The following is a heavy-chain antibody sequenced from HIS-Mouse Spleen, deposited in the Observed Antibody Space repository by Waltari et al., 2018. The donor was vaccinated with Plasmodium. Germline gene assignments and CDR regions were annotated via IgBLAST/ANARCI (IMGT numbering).Heavy chain of an antibody. V-gene: IGHV3-33*06. CDR3: AKVAQGTRDAFDI. CDR1: GFTFSRSG. Sequence: QVQLVESGGGVVQPGRSLRLSCAASGFTFSRSGLDWVRQAPGKGLEWVAVIWYDGSNKYYADSVKGRFTISRDNSKNTLYLQMNSLRAEDTAVYYCAKVAQGTRDAFDIWGQGTMVTVSS. D-gene: IGHD2-8*01. CDR2: IWYDGSNK. J-gene: IGHJ3*02.